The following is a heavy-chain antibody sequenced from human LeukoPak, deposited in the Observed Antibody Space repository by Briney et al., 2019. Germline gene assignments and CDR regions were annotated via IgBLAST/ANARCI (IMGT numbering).Heavy chain of an antibody. J-gene: IGHJ4*02. CDR3: ARARTVTTSAYHY. CDR1: GYTLTELS. CDR2: FDPADGET. D-gene: IGHD4-17*01. Sequence: ASVKVSCKAPGYTLTELSIHWVRQPSGKGLEWMGAFDPADGETIYAQKFQGRVTMTTDTSTSTAYMELRSLRSDDTAVYYCARARTVTTSAYHYWGQGTLVTVSS. V-gene: IGHV1-24*01.